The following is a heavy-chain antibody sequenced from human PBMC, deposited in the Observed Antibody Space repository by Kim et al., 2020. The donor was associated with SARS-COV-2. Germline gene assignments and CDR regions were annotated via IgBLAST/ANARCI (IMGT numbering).Heavy chain of an antibody. CDR1: GFTFSSYA. CDR2: ISYDGSNK. V-gene: IGHV3-30*04. CDR3: ARENFPPAAEIYYYYGMDV. Sequence: GGSLRLSCAASGFTFSSYAMHWVRQAPGKGLEWVAVISYDGSNKYYADSVKGRFTISRDNSKNTLYLQMNSLRAEDTAVYYCARENFPPAAEIYYYYGMDVWGQGTTVTVSS. D-gene: IGHD2-2*01. J-gene: IGHJ6*02.